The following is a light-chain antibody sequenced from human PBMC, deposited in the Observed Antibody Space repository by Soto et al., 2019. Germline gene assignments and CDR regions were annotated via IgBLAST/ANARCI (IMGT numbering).Light chain of an antibody. Sequence: EIVLTQSPATLSLSPGERSTLSCWASQSVTYSYLAWYQQKPGQAPRLLISGASSRATGIPDRFSGSGSGTDFTLTISRLEPEDFAVYYCQQYGSSPPTFGQGTKVDIK. CDR2: GAS. CDR3: QQYGSSPPT. V-gene: IGKV3-20*01. J-gene: IGKJ1*01. CDR1: QSVTYSY.